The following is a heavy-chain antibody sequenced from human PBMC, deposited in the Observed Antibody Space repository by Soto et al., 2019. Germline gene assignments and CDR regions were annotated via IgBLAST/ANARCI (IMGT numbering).Heavy chain of an antibody. CDR1: GFTFSNAW. Sequence: GGSLRLSCAASGFTFSNAWMSWVRQAPGKGLEWAGRIKSKTDGGTTDYAAPVKGRFTISRDDSKNTLYLQMNSLKTEDTAVYYCTTSIDSAIPFDYWGQGTLVTVSS. J-gene: IGHJ4*02. D-gene: IGHD5-18*01. CDR2: IKSKTDGGTT. CDR3: TTSIDSAIPFDY. V-gene: IGHV3-15*01.